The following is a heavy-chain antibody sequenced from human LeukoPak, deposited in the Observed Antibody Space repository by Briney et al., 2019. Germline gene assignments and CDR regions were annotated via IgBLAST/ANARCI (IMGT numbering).Heavy chain of an antibody. J-gene: IGHJ6*03. CDR2: SSTVTGNI. CDR3: ATTGNFYDMDV. CDR1: GFAFISTS. V-gene: IGHV3-48*04. Sequence: GGSLRLSCAASGFAFISTSIHWVRQAPGKGLEWLSYSSTVTGNIYYADSVKGRFTISRDNAKSSLYLQMSSLRAEGTAVYFCATTGNFYDMDVWGKGTTVTVSS. D-gene: IGHD1-1*01.